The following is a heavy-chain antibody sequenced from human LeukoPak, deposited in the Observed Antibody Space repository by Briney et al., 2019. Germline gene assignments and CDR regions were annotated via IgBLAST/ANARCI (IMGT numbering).Heavy chain of an antibody. CDR1: GVSISSSSYY. V-gene: IGHV4-39*01. D-gene: IGHD5-24*01. J-gene: IGHJ3*02. CDR2: IYYSGIT. Sequence: PSETLSLTCTVSGVSISSSSYYWGWIRQPPGKGLEWIGSIYYSGITYYNPSLKSRVTISVDTSKNQFSLKLSSVTAADTAVYYCARRGRDGYNRGAFDIWGQGTMVTVSS. CDR3: ARRGRDGYNRGAFDI.